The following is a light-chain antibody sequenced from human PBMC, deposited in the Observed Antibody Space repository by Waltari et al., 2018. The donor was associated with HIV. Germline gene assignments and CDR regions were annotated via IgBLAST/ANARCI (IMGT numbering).Light chain of an antibody. CDR2: DNN. CDR1: ASDIGRND. Sequence: QSVLTQPPSVSAAPGQTVTIPCSGTASDIGRNDVSWYQQVPGTAPKVVIYDNNDRPSEIPDRFSGSKSGTSATLGITGLQTGDEAVYYCATWDSSLGGYIFGSGTKVTVL. J-gene: IGLJ1*01. CDR3: ATWDSSLGGYI. V-gene: IGLV1-51*01.